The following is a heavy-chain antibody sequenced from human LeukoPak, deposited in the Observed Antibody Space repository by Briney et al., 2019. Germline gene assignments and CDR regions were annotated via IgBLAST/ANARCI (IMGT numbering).Heavy chain of an antibody. V-gene: IGHV1-69*04. Sequence: SVKVSCKASGGTFSSYAISWVRQAPGQGLEWMGRIIPILGIANYAQKFQGRVTITADKSTSTAYMELSSLRSEDTAVYYCARQSSSSSFDIWGQGTSVTVSS. J-gene: IGHJ3*02. CDR1: GGTFSSYA. CDR2: IIPILGIA. D-gene: IGHD6-6*01. CDR3: ARQSSSSSFDI.